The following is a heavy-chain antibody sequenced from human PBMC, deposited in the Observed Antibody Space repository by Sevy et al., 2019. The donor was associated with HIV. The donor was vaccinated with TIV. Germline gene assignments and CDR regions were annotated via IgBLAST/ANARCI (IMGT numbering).Heavy chain of an antibody. V-gene: IGHV3-23*01. D-gene: IGHD6-6*01. CDR1: GFTFSTFA. CDR2: ISSSGGGT. J-gene: IGHJ4*02. Sequence: GGSLRLSCAASGFTFSTFAMNWVRQAPGQGREGVSTISSSGGGTYYADSVKGRFTISRDNSKNTLYLQMNSLRADDTAVYYCAKPPPPGYSTSGIDYWGQGTLVTVSS. CDR3: AKPPPPGYSTSGIDY.